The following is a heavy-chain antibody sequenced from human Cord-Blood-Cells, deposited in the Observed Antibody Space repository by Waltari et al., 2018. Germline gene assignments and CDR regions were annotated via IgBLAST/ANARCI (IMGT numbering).Heavy chain of an antibody. CDR1: GFTFDDYA. CDR3: AKDVTRAGFDAFDI. Sequence: EVQLVESGGGLVQPGRSLRLSCAASGFTFDDYAMHWVRHAPGQGLEWVSGSSWNSGSIGYADSVKGRFTISRDNAKNSLYLQMNSLRAEDTALYYCAKDVTRAGFDAFDIWGQGTMVTVSS. D-gene: IGHD6-13*01. J-gene: IGHJ3*02. V-gene: IGHV3-9*01. CDR2: SSWNSGSI.